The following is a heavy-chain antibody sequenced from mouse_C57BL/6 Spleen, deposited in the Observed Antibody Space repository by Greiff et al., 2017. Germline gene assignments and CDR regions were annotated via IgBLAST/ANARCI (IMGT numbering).Heavy chain of an antibody. Sequence: VKLQESGAELVRPGASVTLSCKASGYTFTDYEMHWVKQTPVHGLEWIGAIDPETGGTAYNQKFKGKAILTADKSSSTAYMELRSLTSEDSAVYYCTRDDYDGYYAMDYWGQGTSVTVSS. CDR3: TRDDYDGYYAMDY. D-gene: IGHD2-4*01. V-gene: IGHV1-15*01. CDR1: GYTFTDYE. J-gene: IGHJ4*01. CDR2: IDPETGGT.